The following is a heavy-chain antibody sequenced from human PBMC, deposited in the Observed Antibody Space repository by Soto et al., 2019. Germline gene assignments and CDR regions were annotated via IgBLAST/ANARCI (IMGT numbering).Heavy chain of an antibody. CDR3: ARHRRETGTYAQPLDY. V-gene: IGHV4-39*01. D-gene: IGHD1-1*01. CDR1: GGSISSSDYY. CDR2: ISYGGST. J-gene: IGHJ4*02. Sequence: SETLSLTCTVPGGSISSSDYYWGWIRQPPGKGLEWIGSISYGGSTYHNPSLRSRVTISVDTSKSQFSLDLTSVTAADTAVYYCARHRRETGTYAQPLDYWGQGTLVTVSS.